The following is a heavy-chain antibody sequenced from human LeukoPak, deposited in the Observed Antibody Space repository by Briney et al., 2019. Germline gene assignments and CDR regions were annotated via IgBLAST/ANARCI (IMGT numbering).Heavy chain of an antibody. V-gene: IGHV4-59*08. J-gene: IGHJ5*02. CDR3: ARHVGGRAGWFDP. D-gene: IGHD6-19*01. Sequence: SETLSLTCTVSGGTINGYYWSWIRQPPGKGLEWIGYVHYSGSTKHNPSLKSRVTISVDTSKNQFSLKLSSVTAADTAVYYCARHVGGRAGWFDPWGQGTLVTVSS. CDR2: VHYSGST. CDR1: GGTINGYY.